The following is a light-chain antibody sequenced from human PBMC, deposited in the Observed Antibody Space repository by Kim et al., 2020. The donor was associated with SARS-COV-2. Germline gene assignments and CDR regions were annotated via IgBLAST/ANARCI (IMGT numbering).Light chain of an antibody. V-gene: IGKV3-20*01. CDR3: HQYGSSPT. Sequence: EIVLTQSPDTLSFSPGERATLSCRASQSVTSGYLAWYQQKPGQAPRLLIYDASSRATDIPDRFSGSGSGTDFTLTISRLEPEDFAVYYCHQYGSSPTFSGGTKVDIK. J-gene: IGKJ4*01. CDR1: QSVTSGY. CDR2: DAS.